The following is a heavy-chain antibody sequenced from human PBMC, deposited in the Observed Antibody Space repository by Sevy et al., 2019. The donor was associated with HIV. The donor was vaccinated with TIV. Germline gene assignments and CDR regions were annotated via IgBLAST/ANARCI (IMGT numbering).Heavy chain of an antibody. CDR1: GFTFSSYW. CDR2: IKLDGSEK. D-gene: IGHD2-2*01. CDR3: ARDCSSTSCLWGMDV. V-gene: IGHV3-7*03. Sequence: GGSLRLSCAASGFTFSSYWMSWVRQAPGKGLEWVANIKLDGSEKYYVGSVKGRFTISRDNAKNSLYLQMNSLRAEDTAVYYCARDCSSTSCLWGMDVWGQGTTVTVSS. J-gene: IGHJ6*02.